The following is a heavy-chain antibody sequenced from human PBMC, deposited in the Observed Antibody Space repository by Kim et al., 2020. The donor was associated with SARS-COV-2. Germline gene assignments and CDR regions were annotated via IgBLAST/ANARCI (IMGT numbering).Heavy chain of an antibody. CDR3: ARVQIVTMVRGVIREIEYYIDN. CDR1: GFTFSSYW. V-gene: IGHV3-7*01. CDR2: IKQDGSEK. Sequence: GGSLRLSCAASGFTFSSYWMSWVRQAPGKGLEWVANIKQDGSEKYYVDSVKGRFTISRDNAKNSLYLQMNSLRAEDTAVYYCARVQIVTMVRGVIREIEYYIDNWGQGTPGTVSS. J-gene: IGHJ4*02. D-gene: IGHD3-10*01.